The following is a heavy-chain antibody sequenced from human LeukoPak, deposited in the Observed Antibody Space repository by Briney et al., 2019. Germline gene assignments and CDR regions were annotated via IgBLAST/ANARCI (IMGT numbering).Heavy chain of an antibody. CDR3: AKRGVVIRVILVGFHREANYFDS. V-gene: IGHV3-23*01. Sequence: GGSLRLSCAVSGITLSNYGMSWVRQAPGKGLEWVAGISGSGGSTNYADSVKGRFTISRDNPTNTLFLQMNSLRAEDTAVYFCAKRGVVIRVILVGFHREANYFDSWGQGALVTVSS. CDR2: ISGSGGST. D-gene: IGHD2-21*01. CDR1: GITLSNYG. J-gene: IGHJ4*02.